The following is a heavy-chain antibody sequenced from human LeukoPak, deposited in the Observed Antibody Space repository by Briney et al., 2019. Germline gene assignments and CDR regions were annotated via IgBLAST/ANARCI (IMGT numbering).Heavy chain of an antibody. Sequence: SETLSLTCTVSGGSISSYYWSWIRQPPDKGLDWIGYIYYSGSTNYNPSLKSRVTISVDTSNNQFSLKLSSVTAADTAVYYCARHSRVAAPDAFDIWGQGTMVTVSS. CDR1: GGSISSYY. CDR2: IYYSGST. J-gene: IGHJ3*02. CDR3: ARHSRVAAPDAFDI. V-gene: IGHV4-59*08. D-gene: IGHD2-15*01.